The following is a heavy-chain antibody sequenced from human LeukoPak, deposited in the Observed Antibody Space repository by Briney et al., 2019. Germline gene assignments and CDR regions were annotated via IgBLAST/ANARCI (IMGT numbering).Heavy chain of an antibody. V-gene: IGHV4-31*03. CDR1: GGSISSGGYY. CDR3: ARRGYTVTGYYYYYGMDV. J-gene: IGHJ6*02. CDR2: IYYSGST. Sequence: SETLSLTCTVSGGSISSGGYYWSWIRQHPGKGLEWIGYIYYSGSTYYNPSLKSRVTISVDTSKNQFSLKLSSVTAADTAVYYCARRGYTVTGYYYYYGMDVWGQGTTVTVSS. D-gene: IGHD4-17*01.